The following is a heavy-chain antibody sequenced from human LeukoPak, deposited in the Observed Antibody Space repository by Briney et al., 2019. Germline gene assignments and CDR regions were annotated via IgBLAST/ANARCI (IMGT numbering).Heavy chain of an antibody. CDR2: IIPIFGTA. V-gene: IGHV1-69*06. D-gene: IGHD4-17*01. CDR1: GGTFSSYA. CDR3: ARPHYGDTRTAGYYYYMDV. J-gene: IGHJ6*03. Sequence: SVKVSCKASGGTFSSYAISWVRQAPGQGLEWMGGIIPIFGTANYAQKFQGRVTITADKSTSTAYMELSSLRSEDTAVYYCARPHYGDTRTAGYYYYMDVWGKGTTVTVSS.